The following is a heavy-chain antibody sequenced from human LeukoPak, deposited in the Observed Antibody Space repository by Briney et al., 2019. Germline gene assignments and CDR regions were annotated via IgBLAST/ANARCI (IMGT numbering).Heavy chain of an antibody. CDR2: INSDGSST. V-gene: IGHV3-74*01. CDR1: EFTFSSYW. D-gene: IGHD2-2*01. Sequence: GSLRLSCAASEFTFSSYWMHWVRQAPGKGLVWVSCINSDGSSTSYADSVKGRFTISRDNAKNTLYLQMNSLRAEDTAVYYCARAGIYCSSTSCYEDYYYYYGMDVWGQGTTVTVSS. J-gene: IGHJ6*02. CDR3: ARAGIYCSSTSCYEDYYYYYGMDV.